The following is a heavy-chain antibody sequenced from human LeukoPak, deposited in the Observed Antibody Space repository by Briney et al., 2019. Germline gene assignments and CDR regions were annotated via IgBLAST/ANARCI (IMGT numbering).Heavy chain of an antibody. D-gene: IGHD2-2*01. V-gene: IGHV3-11*04. J-gene: IGHJ4*02. CDR2: ISGSGSTI. CDR1: GFTFSDYY. Sequence: PGGSLRLSCVASGFTFSDYYMNWIRQAPGKGLEWVSYISGSGSTIYYADSVKGRFTISRDNAKNSLFLQMNSLRAEDTAIYYCARGGSRRACTSTSCALDYWGQGTLVTVSS. CDR3: ARGGSRRACTSTSCALDY.